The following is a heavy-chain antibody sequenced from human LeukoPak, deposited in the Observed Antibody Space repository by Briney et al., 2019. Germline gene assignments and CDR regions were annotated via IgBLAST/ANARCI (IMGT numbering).Heavy chain of an antibody. Sequence: SETLSLTCTVSGGSISSSSYYWGWLRQPPGTGLEWVGSIYYSGSTYYNPSLKSRVTISVDTSKNQFSLKLSSVTAADTAVYYCARDRGYSGYDYWGQGTLVTVSS. J-gene: IGHJ4*02. CDR3: ARDRGYSGYDY. V-gene: IGHV4-39*07. CDR2: IYYSGST. CDR1: GGSISSSSYY. D-gene: IGHD5-12*01.